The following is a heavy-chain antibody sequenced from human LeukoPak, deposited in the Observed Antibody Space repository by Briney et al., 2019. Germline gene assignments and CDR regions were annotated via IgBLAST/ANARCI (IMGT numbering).Heavy chain of an antibody. CDR3: ARGRGAARPGYYYYYMDV. CDR1: GGSFSGYY. J-gene: IGHJ6*03. D-gene: IGHD6-6*01. CDR2: INHSGST. Sequence: SETLSLTCAVYGGSFSGYYWSWIRQPPGKGLEWIGEINHSGSTNYNPSLKSRVTISVDTSKNQFSLKLSSVTAADTAVYYCARGRGAARPGYYYYYMDVWGEGTTVTVSS. V-gene: IGHV4-34*01.